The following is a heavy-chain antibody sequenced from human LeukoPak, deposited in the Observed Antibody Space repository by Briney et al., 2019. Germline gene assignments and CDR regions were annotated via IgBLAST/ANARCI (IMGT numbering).Heavy chain of an antibody. CDR2: MDPISGDT. Sequence: ASDKVSCEGSGYNFSVDYMHWVRQAPGQGLEWMGWMDPISGDTIYAPTFQGRVSMTRDTSITTAYMELSSLTFDDSAIYYCATKGGLTPNTLAMWGHGTMVTVSS. V-gene: IGHV1-2*02. CDR3: ATKGGLTPNTLAM. J-gene: IGHJ3*01. D-gene: IGHD2-15*01. CDR1: GYNFSVDY.